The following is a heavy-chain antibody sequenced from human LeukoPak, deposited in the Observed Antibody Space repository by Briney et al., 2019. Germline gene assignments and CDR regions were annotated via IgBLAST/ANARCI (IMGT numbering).Heavy chain of an antibody. CDR2: ISNGKT. D-gene: IGHD2-21*02. V-gene: IGHV3-23*01. CDR1: GFPFSSHA. Sequence: GGSLRLSCAASGFPFSSHAMSWVRQPPGKGLEWVSAISNGKTYYADSVRGRFTIPRDDSKNTVSLQMNSLGDEDTALYYCVREAGYCASVCLKSNWFDPWGQGTLVTVSS. CDR3: VREAGYCASVCLKSNWFDP. J-gene: IGHJ5*02.